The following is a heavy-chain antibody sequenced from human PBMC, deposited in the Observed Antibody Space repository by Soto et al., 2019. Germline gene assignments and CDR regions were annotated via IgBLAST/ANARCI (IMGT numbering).Heavy chain of an antibody. V-gene: IGHV4-59*08. J-gene: IGHJ5*02. Sequence: QVQLQESGPGLVKPSETLSLTCTVSGGSISRYYWSWIRQPPGKGLEWIGYIYYSGSTNYNTSLKSRVTLSVDTSKNQFSLKLSSVTAADTAVYYCARLVWSYGTWFDPWGQGTLVTVSS. D-gene: IGHD5-18*01. CDR1: GGSISRYY. CDR3: ARLVWSYGTWFDP. CDR2: IYYSGST.